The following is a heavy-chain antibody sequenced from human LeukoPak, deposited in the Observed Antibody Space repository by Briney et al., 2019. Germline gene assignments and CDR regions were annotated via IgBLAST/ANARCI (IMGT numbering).Heavy chain of an antibody. CDR2: ISSSSSYI. CDR1: GFTFSSYS. Sequence: PGGSLRLSCAASGFTFSSYSMNWVRQAPGKRLEWVSSISSSSSYIYYADSVKGRFTISRDNAKNSLYLQMNSLRAEDTAVYYCARTGQQLVPSYMDVWGKGTTVTVSS. J-gene: IGHJ6*03. CDR3: ARTGQQLVPSYMDV. D-gene: IGHD6-13*01. V-gene: IGHV3-21*01.